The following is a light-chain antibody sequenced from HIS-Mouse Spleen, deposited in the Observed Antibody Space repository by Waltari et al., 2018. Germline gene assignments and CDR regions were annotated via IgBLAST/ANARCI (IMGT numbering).Light chain of an antibody. J-gene: IGLJ3*02. Sequence: LTQPPSASGTPGQRVTISCSGSSSNHGSNYVYWYQQLPGTAPKLLIYRNNQRHSGVPDRFSGSKSGTSASLAISGLRSEDEADYYCAAWDDSLSGPWVFGGGTKLTVL. CDR2: RNN. CDR3: AAWDDSLSGPWV. V-gene: IGLV1-47*01. CDR1: SSNHGSNY.